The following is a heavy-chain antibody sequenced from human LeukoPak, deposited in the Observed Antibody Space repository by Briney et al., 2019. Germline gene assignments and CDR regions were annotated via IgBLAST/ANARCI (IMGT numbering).Heavy chain of an antibody. CDR1: GGSISSYY. J-gene: IGHJ5*02. CDR2: IYYSGST. V-gene: IGHV4-59*12. Sequence: PSETLSLTCTVSGGSISSYYWSWIRQPPGKGLEWIGYIYYSGSTNYNPSLKSRVTISVDTSKNQFSLKLSSVTAADTAVYYCAREVPLRTIFGVELNWFDPWGQGTLVTVSS. CDR3: AREVPLRTIFGVELNWFDP. D-gene: IGHD3-3*01.